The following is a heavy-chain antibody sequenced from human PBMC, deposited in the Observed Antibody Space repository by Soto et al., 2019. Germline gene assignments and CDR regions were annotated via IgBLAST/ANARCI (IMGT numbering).Heavy chain of an antibody. Sequence: QVQLVQSGAEEKKPGASVKVSCKASGYTFTSYAMHWVHQAPGQRLEWMGWINAGNGNTKYSQKFQGRVTITRDTSASTADRELSSLRSEDTAVYYCARSIVVVTALDYWGQGTLVTVSS. CDR1: GYTFTSYA. CDR3: ARSIVVVTALDY. CDR2: INAGNGNT. J-gene: IGHJ4*02. V-gene: IGHV1-3*05. D-gene: IGHD2-21*02.